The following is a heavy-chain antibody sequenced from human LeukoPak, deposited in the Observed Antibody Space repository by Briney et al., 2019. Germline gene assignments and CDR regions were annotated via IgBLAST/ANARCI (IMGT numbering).Heavy chain of an antibody. CDR1: GFTFSSYY. Sequence: PGGSLRLSCAASGFTFSSYYMSWVRQAPGKGLEWVSFISSSGSNKYYADSVKGRFTISRDNAKNSLYLQMNSLRAEDTAVYYCARDGDRIAAAGTFDWGQGTLVTVSS. D-gene: IGHD6-13*01. CDR3: ARDGDRIAAAGTFD. J-gene: IGHJ4*02. CDR2: ISSSGSNK. V-gene: IGHV3-21*01.